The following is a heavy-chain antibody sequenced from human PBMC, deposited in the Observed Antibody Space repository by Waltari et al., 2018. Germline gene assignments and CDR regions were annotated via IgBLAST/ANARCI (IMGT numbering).Heavy chain of an antibody. J-gene: IGHJ5*02. CDR1: GYTFTSYA. V-gene: IGHV1-3*01. D-gene: IGHD2-15*01. Sequence: QVQLVQSGAEVKKPGASVKVSCKASGYTFTSYAMHWVRQAPGQRLEWMGWINAGNGNTKYSQKFQGRVTITRDTSASTAYMELSSLRSEDTAVYYCATTTNPGRYCSGGSCYPWFDPWGQGTLVTVSS. CDR2: INAGNGNT. CDR3: ATTTNPGRYCSGGSCYPWFDP.